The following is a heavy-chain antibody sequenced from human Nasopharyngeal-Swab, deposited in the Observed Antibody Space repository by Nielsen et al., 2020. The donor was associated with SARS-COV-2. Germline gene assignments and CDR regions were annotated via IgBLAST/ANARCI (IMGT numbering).Heavy chain of an antibody. J-gene: IGHJ4*02. CDR3: AKFVEGGSYGYYFDY. CDR1: GLTFDDYA. Sequence: GGSLRLSCAASGLTFDDYAMHWVRQAPGKGLEWVSGISWNSGSIGYADSVKGRFTISRDNAKNSLYLQMNSLRAEDTALYYCAKFVEGGSYGYYFDYWGQGTLVTVSS. CDR2: ISWNSGSI. V-gene: IGHV3-9*01. D-gene: IGHD1-26*01.